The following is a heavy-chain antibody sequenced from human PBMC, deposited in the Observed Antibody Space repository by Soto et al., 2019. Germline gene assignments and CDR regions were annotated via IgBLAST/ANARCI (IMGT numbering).Heavy chain of an antibody. CDR1: GYTFTGCY. CDR2: INPNSGGT. Sequence: ASVKVSCKASGYTFTGCYMHWVRQAPGQGLEWMGWINPNSGGTNYAQKFQGRVTMTRDTSISTAYMELSRLRSDDTAVYYCARDLIAVAGSDYYYYGMDVWGQGTTVTVSS. D-gene: IGHD6-19*01. V-gene: IGHV1-2*02. J-gene: IGHJ6*02. CDR3: ARDLIAVAGSDYYYYGMDV.